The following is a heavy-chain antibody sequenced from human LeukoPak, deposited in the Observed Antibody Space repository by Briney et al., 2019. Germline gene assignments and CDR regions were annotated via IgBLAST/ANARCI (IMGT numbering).Heavy chain of an antibody. D-gene: IGHD6-13*01. Sequence: GGSLRLSCAASGLTVSSNDVAWVRQVPGKGLEWVSVIYSDGSTYYADSVKGRFTISRDNSKNTLYLQMNSLRAEDTAVYYCARGGGYSSPSYDYWGQGTLVTVSS. CDR1: GLTVSSND. J-gene: IGHJ4*02. CDR3: ARGGGYSSPSYDY. CDR2: IYSDGST. V-gene: IGHV3-53*01.